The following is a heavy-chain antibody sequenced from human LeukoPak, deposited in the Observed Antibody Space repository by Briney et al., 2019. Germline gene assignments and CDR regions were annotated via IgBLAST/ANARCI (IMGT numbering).Heavy chain of an antibody. D-gene: IGHD6-13*01. Sequence: GGSPRLSCAASGFNFSTYGMHWVRRAPGKGLEWVAVIWYDGSIKNYADSVKGRFTISRDNSKNTVYLQMDSLRAEDTALYYCARGQQLVKTDWGQGTLVTVSS. CDR1: GFNFSTYG. CDR3: ARGQQLVKTD. CDR2: IWYDGSIK. V-gene: IGHV3-33*01. J-gene: IGHJ4*02.